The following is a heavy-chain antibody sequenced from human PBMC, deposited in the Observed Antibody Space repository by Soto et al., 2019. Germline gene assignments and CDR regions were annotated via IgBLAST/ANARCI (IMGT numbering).Heavy chain of an antibody. J-gene: IGHJ4*01. V-gene: IGHV3-7*01. CDR1: GFAFGNYW. CDR3: AIDSGYGSGSSVHHDLDY. D-gene: IGHD3-10*01. Sequence: VQLVESGGDLVQPGGSLRLSCAASGFAFGNYWMSWVRQAPGKGLEWLATIKRDASEKKYVDSVKGRFTMSRDNATNSLYQQMDSLRAEDTAVYYCAIDSGYGSGSSVHHDLDYWGHGTLVTVSS. CDR2: IKRDASEK.